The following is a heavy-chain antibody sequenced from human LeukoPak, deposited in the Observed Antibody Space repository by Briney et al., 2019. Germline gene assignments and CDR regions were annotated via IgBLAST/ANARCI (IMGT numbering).Heavy chain of an antibody. CDR1: GGSISSSSYY. D-gene: IGHD2-2*01. J-gene: IGHJ5*02. CDR3: ARQGTTSWYNWFDP. CDR2: LYYSGST. Sequence: SETLSLTCTVSGGSISSSSYYWDWIRQPPGKGLEWIGSLYYSGSTYYNPSLKSRVTISADTSKNQFSLKLNSVIAADTAVYYCARQGTTSWYNWFDPWGQGTLVTVSS. V-gene: IGHV4-39*01.